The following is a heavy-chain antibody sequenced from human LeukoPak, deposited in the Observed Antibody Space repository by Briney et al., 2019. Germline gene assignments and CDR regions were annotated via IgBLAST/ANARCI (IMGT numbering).Heavy chain of an antibody. J-gene: IGHJ5*02. V-gene: IGHV4-34*01. CDR2: INHSGST. CDR1: GGPFSGYY. CDR3: ARRKIYASWFDP. D-gene: IGHD3-16*01. Sequence: PSETLSLTCAVYGGPFSGYYWSWIRQPPGKGLEWIGEINHSGSTNYNPSLKSRVTISVDTSKNQFSLKLSSVTAADTAVYYCARRKIYASWFDPWGQGTLVTVSS.